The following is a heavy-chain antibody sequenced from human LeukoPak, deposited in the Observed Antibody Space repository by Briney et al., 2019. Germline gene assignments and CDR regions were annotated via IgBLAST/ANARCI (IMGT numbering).Heavy chain of an antibody. CDR1: GFTFSSYS. Sequence: GGSLRLSCAASGFTFSSYSMNWVRQAPGKGLEWVSYISSSSTIYYADSVKGRFTISRDNAKNSLYLQMNSLRAEDTAVYYCARGGPLDYWGQGTLVTVSS. V-gene: IGHV3-48*01. CDR3: ARGGPLDY. J-gene: IGHJ4*02. CDR2: ISSSSTI.